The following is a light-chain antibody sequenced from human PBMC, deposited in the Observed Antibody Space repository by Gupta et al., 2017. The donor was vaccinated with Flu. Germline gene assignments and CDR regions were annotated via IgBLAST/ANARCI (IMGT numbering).Light chain of an antibody. V-gene: IGLV2-14*01. CDR1: SSAVGGDDY. CDR3: SSYSTGSTLV. CDR2: EVK. Sequence: QSALTQPASVSGSPGQSITIFCPGTSSAVGGDDYLTWYQQHPGKAPKLLISEVKKRPSGVSNRFSGSKSGNTASLTISGLQPEDEADYYCSSYSTGSTLVFGGGTKLTVL. J-gene: IGLJ2*01.